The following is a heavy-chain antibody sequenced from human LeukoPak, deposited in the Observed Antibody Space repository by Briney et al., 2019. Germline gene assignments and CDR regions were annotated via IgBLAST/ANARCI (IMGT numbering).Heavy chain of an antibody. CDR1: GYRFSNYL. CDR2: IYPGDSET. D-gene: IGHD4-17*01. Sequence: GESLKISCKASGYRFSNYLIGWVGQMPGKSLEWMTIIYPGDSETRYSPSFQGQVTISADKSVDTTYLQWSSLKASDTAMYYCARALRTGQGDYVPVLWGQGTLVTVSS. CDR3: ARALRTGQGDYVPVL. J-gene: IGHJ4*02. V-gene: IGHV5-51*01.